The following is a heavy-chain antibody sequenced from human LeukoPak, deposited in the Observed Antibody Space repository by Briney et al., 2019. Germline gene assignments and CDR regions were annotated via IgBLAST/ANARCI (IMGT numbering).Heavy chain of an antibody. CDR1: GGSISGRY. V-gene: IGHV4-59*11. J-gene: IGHJ1*01. CDR2: IYSSGST. D-gene: IGHD3-22*01. Sequence: SETLSLTCTVSGGSISGRYWTWIRQPPGKGLEWIGYIYSSGSTNYNPSFKSRVTMSLDTSKKQFSLNLTSVTAADTAVYYCARDQTYYVSSGYYYVTYLQHWGQGILVTVSS. CDR3: ARDQTYYVSSGYYYVTYLQH.